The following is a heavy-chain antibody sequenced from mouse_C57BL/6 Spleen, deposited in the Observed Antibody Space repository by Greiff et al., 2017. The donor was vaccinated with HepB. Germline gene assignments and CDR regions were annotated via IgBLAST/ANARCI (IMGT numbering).Heavy chain of an antibody. J-gene: IGHJ2*01. CDR2: ISYSGRT. Sequence: EVNLVESGPGLVKPSQSLSLTCTVTGYSITSGYGWNWIRQFPGNKLEWMGYISYSGRTNYNPSLKSRISITRDTSKNQFFLQLNSVTTEDTATYYCARTARIKYWGQGTTLTVSS. D-gene: IGHD1-2*01. CDR3: ARTARIKY. V-gene: IGHV3-2*02. CDR1: GYSITSGYG.